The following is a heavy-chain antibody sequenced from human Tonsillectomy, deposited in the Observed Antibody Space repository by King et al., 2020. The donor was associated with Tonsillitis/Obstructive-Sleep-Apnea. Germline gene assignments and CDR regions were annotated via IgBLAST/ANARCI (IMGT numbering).Heavy chain of an antibody. J-gene: IGHJ3*02. Sequence: QLQESGPGLVKPSETLSLTCTVSGGSISSYYWSWSRQPPGKGLGGIGYFYYSGSTNYNPSLKSRVTISVDTSKNQCSLKLSSVTAADTAVYYCAREGAVMNAFDIWGQGTMVTVSS. CDR3: AREGAVMNAFDI. CDR2: FYYSGST. D-gene: IGHD2-8*01. V-gene: IGHV4-59*01. CDR1: GGSISSYY.